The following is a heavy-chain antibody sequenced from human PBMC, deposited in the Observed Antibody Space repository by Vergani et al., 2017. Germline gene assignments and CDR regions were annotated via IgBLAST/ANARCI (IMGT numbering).Heavy chain of an antibody. CDR2: TYTSGAT. V-gene: IGHV4-61*02. Sequence: QVQLQESGPGLVNPSQTLPLTCTVSGVSFSTVGQSWTRLRQSAGRGLGWIGRTYTSGATNYNPSPRSRAIISVDASKKQFSLKLTSVTAADTAVYYCARDGGEYDKDALDVWGQGTKVTVTS. CDR3: ARDGGEYDKDALDV. CDR1: GVSFSTVGQS. J-gene: IGHJ3*01. D-gene: IGHD2-21*01.